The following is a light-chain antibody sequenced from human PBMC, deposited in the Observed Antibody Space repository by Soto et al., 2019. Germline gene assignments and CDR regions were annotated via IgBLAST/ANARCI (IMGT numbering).Light chain of an antibody. Sequence: QSVLTQPPSVSGDPGQRVTISCTGSSSNIGAGYDVHWYQQLPGTAPKLLIYGNGNRPSGVPDRFSGSKSGTSASLAITGLQAEDEADYYCQSYDSSLSGSEVFGTGTKLTVL. CDR2: GNG. CDR1: SSNIGAGYD. CDR3: QSYDSSLSGSEV. V-gene: IGLV1-40*01. J-gene: IGLJ1*01.